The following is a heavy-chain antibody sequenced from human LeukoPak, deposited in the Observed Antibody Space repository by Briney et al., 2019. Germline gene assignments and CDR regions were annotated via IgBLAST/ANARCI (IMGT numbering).Heavy chain of an antibody. D-gene: IGHD4-11*01. V-gene: IGHV3-64*01. Sequence: GGSLRLSCAASGVTFTRFAMYWVRQAPGKGLEFVSAISSNGDRTYYARSVKDRFTISRDNAKNTVDLQMGSLRPEDMGVYYCARMDDYTNYYFDYWGQGTVVTVSS. J-gene: IGHJ4*02. CDR1: GVTFTRFA. CDR3: ARMDDYTNYYFDY. CDR2: ISSNGDRT.